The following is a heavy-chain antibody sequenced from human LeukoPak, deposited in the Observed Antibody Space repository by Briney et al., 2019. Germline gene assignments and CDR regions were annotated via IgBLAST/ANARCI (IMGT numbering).Heavy chain of an antibody. CDR2: IKQDGSEK. CDR3: AKGQGSGVYKYNFDY. CDR1: GFTFDTYW. V-gene: IGHV3-7*03. J-gene: IGHJ4*02. D-gene: IGHD3-10*01. Sequence: GGSLRLSCAASGFTFDTYWMTWVRQAPGKGLEWVANIKQDGSEKNYVDSVKGRFTISRGDAKNSLYLQMNSLRAEDTAVYYCAKGQGSGVYKYNFDYWGQGILVTVSS.